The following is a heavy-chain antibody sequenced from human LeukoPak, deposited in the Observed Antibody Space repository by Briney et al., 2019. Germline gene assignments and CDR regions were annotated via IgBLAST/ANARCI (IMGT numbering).Heavy chain of an antibody. V-gene: IGHV3-11*01. CDR2: ISSSGSTI. CDR1: GFTFSDYY. Sequence: PGGSLRLSCAASGFTFSDYYMSWIRQAPGKGLEWVSYISSSGSTIYYADSVKGRFTISRDNAKNSLYLQMNSLRAEDTAVYYRARDLQQLVLFDYWGQGTLVTVSS. CDR3: ARDLQQLVLFDY. D-gene: IGHD6-13*01. J-gene: IGHJ4*02.